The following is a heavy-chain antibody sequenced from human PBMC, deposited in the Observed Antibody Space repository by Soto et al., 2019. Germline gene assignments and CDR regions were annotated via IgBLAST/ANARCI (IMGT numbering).Heavy chain of an antibody. CDR3: ARDRPGPLWYHYGMDV. J-gene: IGHJ6*02. CDR2: IIPIFGTA. CDR1: GGNFSSHG. V-gene: IGHV1-69*06. D-gene: IGHD2-21*01. Sequence: GASVKVCWKAVGGNFSSHGSSWVRKATGQGLEWMGGIIPIFGTANYAQKFQGRVTITADKSTSTAYMELSSLRSEDTAVYYCARDRPGPLWYHYGMDVWGQGTTVTVSS.